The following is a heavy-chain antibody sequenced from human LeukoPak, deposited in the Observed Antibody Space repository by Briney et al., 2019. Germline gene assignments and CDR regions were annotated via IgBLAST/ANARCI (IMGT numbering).Heavy chain of an antibody. V-gene: IGHV4-30-2*01. CDR3: ARVLSPLGGVVLGFDY. CDR1: GGSISSGGYS. D-gene: IGHD3-16*01. CDR2: IYHSGST. J-gene: IGHJ4*02. Sequence: SQTLSLTCAVSGGSISSGGYSWSWIRQPPGKGLEWIGYIYHSGSTYYNPSLKSRVTISVDRSKNQFSLKLSSVTAADTAVYYCARVLSPLGGVVLGFDYWGQGTLVTVSS.